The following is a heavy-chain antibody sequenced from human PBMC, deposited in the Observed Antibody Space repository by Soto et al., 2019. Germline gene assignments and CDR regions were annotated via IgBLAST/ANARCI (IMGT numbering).Heavy chain of an antibody. CDR1: EYNFSTYW. CDR3: ARTKTVAGRHPYYGLDV. J-gene: IGHJ6*02. Sequence: PGESLKISCKGSEYNFSTYWIAWVRQMPGKGLECMGIIYPGDSDTRYSPSFQGQVTISADKSISTAYLQWSSLRASDTAMYYCARTKTVAGRHPYYGLDVWGQGTTVTVSS. CDR2: IYPGDSDT. D-gene: IGHD6-19*01. V-gene: IGHV5-51*01.